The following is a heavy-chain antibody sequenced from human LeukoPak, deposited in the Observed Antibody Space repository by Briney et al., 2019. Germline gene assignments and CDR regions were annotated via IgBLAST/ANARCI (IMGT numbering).Heavy chain of an antibody. CDR1: GGSISSSSYY. V-gene: IGHV4-39*07. J-gene: IGHJ5*02. D-gene: IGHD2-15*01. Sequence: SETLSLTCTVSGGSISSSSYYWGWIRQPPGKGLEWIGSIYYSGSTYYNPSLKSRVTISVDTSKNQFSLKLSSVTAADTAVYYCARVTPLGYCSGGSCNNWFDPWGQGTLVTVSS. CDR3: ARVTPLGYCSGGSCNNWFDP. CDR2: IYYSGST.